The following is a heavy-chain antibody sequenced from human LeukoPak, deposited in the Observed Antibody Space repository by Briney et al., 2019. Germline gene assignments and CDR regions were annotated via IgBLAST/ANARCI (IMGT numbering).Heavy chain of an antibody. CDR3: ARDGFRNDCTGDTCYLRGRATYYFDY. CDR2: INHSGST. J-gene: IGHJ4*02. Sequence: PSETLSLTCSVYGGSFSGYSWNWIRLAPGKGPEWIGEINHSGSTNYNPSLKRRVTMAIDTSKKQFSLRLSSLTAADTAVYYCARDGFRNDCTGDTCYLRGRATYYFDYWGQGTQVTVSS. V-gene: IGHV4-34*01. CDR1: GGSFSGYS. D-gene: IGHD2-15*01.